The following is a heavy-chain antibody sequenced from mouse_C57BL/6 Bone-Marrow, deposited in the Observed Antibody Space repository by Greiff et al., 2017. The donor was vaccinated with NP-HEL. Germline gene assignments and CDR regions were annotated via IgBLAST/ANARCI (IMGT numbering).Heavy chain of an antibody. V-gene: IGHV1-19*01. D-gene: IGHD2-5*01. CDR2: INPYNGGT. J-gene: IGHJ2*01. CDR3: ARYSNYDYFDY. CDR1: GYTFTDYY. Sequence: VQLKQSGPVLVKPGASVKMSCKASGYTFTDYYMNWVKQSHGKSLEWIGVINPYNGGTSYNQKFKGKATLTVDKSSSTAYMELNSLTSEDSAVYYCARYSNYDYFDYWGQGTTLTVSS.